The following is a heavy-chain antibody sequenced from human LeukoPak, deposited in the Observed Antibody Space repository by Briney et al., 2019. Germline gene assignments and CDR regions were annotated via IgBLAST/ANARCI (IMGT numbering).Heavy chain of an antibody. CDR2: IKSKTDGGTT. CDR3: TLFDQYSYGIGDY. J-gene: IGHJ4*02. D-gene: IGHD5-18*01. V-gene: IGHV3-15*01. Sequence: PGGSLRLSCAASGFTFSNVWMSWVRQAPGKGLGWVGRIKSKTDGGTTDYAAPVKGRFTISRDDSKNTLYLQMNSLKTEDTAMYYCTLFDQYSYGIGDYWGQGTLVTVSS. CDR1: GFTFSNVW.